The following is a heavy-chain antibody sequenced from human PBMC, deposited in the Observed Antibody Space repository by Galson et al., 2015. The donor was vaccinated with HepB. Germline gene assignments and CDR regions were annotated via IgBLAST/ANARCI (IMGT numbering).Heavy chain of an antibody. CDR3: ATRIAVADFDY. V-gene: IGHV3-66*04. J-gene: IGHJ4*02. CDR1: GFTVSSNY. D-gene: IGHD6-19*01. CDR2: IYSGGST. Sequence: SLRLSCAASGFTVSSNYMSWVRQAPGKGLEWVSVIYSGGSTYYADSVKGRFTISRDNSKNTLYLQMNSLRVEDAAVYYCATRIAVADFDYWGQGPRSPSPQ.